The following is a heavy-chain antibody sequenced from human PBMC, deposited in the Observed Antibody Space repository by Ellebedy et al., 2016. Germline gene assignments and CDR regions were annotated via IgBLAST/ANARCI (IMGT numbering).Heavy chain of an antibody. CDR3: TTGEGYGGNSVYNAFDY. D-gene: IGHD4-23*01. CDR2: IKSKTGGGTT. J-gene: IGHJ4*02. CDR1: GFTFSNAW. Sequence: GGSLRLSXAASGFTFSNAWMNWVRQAPGKGLEWVGRIKSKTGGGTTDYAAPIKGRFTISRDDSKNTLYLQMSSLKTEDTAVYYCTTGEGYGGNSVYNAFDYWGQGTLVTVSS. V-gene: IGHV3-15*01.